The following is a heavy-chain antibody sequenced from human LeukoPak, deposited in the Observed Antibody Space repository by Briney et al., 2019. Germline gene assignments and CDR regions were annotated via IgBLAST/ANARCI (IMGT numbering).Heavy chain of an antibody. CDR2: IWYDGRDK. D-gene: IGHD5-18*01. J-gene: IGHJ4*02. V-gene: IGHV3-30*02. CDR3: AKDPYSYGSYFDY. Sequence: PGGSLRLSCAASGFTFSGCGVHWVRQAPGKGLEWVAFIWYDGRDKYYVDSVKGRFTISRDNSKNTLYLQMNSLRAEDTAMYYCAKDPYSYGSYFDYWGQGTLVTVSS. CDR1: GFTFSGCG.